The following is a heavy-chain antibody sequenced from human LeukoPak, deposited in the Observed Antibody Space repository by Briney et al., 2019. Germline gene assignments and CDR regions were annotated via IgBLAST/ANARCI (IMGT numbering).Heavy chain of an antibody. CDR3: ARGSSSGWYFDY. V-gene: IGHV3-48*01. CDR2: ISGSGGTI. CDR1: GFTFSSYN. Sequence: GGSLRLSCAASGFTFSSYNMNWVRQAPGKGLEWVSYISGSGGTIYYADSVKGRFTIPRDNAKSSLYLQINSLRAEDTAVYYCARGSSSGWYFDYWGQGTLVTVSS. D-gene: IGHD6-25*01. J-gene: IGHJ4*02.